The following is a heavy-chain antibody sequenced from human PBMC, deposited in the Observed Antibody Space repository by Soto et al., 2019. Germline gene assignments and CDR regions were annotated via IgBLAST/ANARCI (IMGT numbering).Heavy chain of an antibody. Sequence: QVQLQESGPGLVKPSQTLSLICTVSGDSISSDNYFWSWIRQPPGQGLEWIGYISNRGTPYYNPSLKSRVTLSLDTSKNRFSLYMYSVTAADTAVYYCAREVNVVALSDAFDIWGQGTMVTVSS. V-gene: IGHV4-30-4*01. CDR1: GDSISSDNYF. CDR2: ISNRGTP. J-gene: IGHJ3*02. CDR3: AREVNVVALSDAFDI. D-gene: IGHD2-8*01.